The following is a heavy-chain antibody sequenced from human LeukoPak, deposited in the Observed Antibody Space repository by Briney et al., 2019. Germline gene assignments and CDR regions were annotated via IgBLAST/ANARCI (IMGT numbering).Heavy chain of an antibody. CDR2: IDPNNADT. J-gene: IGHJ3*02. D-gene: IGHD1-14*01. Sequence: ASVKVSCKASAYTFTGYYMHRVRQAPGQGLEWMGWIDPNNADTDYAQKFQGRVTMTRDRSISTTYMELSRLTSDDTAVYYCARRSRNGLDAFDIWGQGTMVTVSS. CDR1: AYTFTGYY. V-gene: IGHV1-2*02. CDR3: ARRSRNGLDAFDI.